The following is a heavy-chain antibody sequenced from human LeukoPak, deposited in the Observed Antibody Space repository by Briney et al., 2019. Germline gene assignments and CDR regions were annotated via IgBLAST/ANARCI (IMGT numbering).Heavy chain of an antibody. D-gene: IGHD2-15*01. Sequence: ASVKVSCKASGYTFSSYGINWVRQAPGQGLEWMGWTSDYNGNTNYAQKLQGRVTMTTDKSTSTAYMELRSLRSDDTAVYFCARDLLRRYRGPFDPWGQGILVTVSS. V-gene: IGHV1-18*01. CDR3: ARDLLRRYRGPFDP. J-gene: IGHJ5*02. CDR2: TSDYNGNT. CDR1: GYTFSSYG.